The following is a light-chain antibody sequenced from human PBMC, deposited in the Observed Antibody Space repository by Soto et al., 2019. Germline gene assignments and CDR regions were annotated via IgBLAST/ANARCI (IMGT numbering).Light chain of an antibody. J-gene: IGKJ1*01. CDR1: QSISTW. CDR2: KAS. V-gene: IGKV1-5*03. Sequence: DIQMTQSPSTLSASVGDRVTITCRASQSISTWLAWYQQRPGKSPKLLIYKASNLESGVPSRFSGSGSGTEFTLTISSLQPDDSATYYCQQYNSTFGQGTKVDIK. CDR3: QQYNST.